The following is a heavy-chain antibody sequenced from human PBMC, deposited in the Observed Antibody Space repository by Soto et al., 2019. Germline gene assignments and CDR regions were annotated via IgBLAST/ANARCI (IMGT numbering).Heavy chain of an antibody. J-gene: IGHJ4*02. Sequence: GGSLRLSCAASGFTFSSYAMSWVSQAPGKGLEWVSAISGSGGSTYYADSVKGRFTISRDNSKNTLYLQMNSLGAEDTAVYYCAKVGYDFWSRYYFDSWGQGTLVTVSS. CDR2: ISGSGGST. CDR1: GFTFSSYA. D-gene: IGHD3-3*01. V-gene: IGHV3-23*01. CDR3: AKVGYDFWSRYYFDS.